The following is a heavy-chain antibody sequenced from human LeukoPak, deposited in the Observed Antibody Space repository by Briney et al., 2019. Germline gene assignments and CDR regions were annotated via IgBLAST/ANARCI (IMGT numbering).Heavy chain of an antibody. CDR3: AREVCIDTSCHLFYY. V-gene: IGHV3-66*01. Sequence: GGSLRLSCAASGFTVSSNYMSWVRQAPGKGLEWVSVIYSGGSTYYADSVKGRFTISRDNSKNTLYLQMNSLGAEDTAVYYCAREVCIDTSCHLFYYWGQGTLVTVSS. J-gene: IGHJ4*02. CDR1: GFTVSSNY. CDR2: IYSGGST. D-gene: IGHD2-2*01.